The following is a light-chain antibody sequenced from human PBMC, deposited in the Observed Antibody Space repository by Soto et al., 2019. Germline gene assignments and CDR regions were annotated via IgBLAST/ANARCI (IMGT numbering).Light chain of an antibody. CDR2: EVT. J-gene: IGLJ2*01. V-gene: IGLV2-23*02. CDR1: SSDVGSHNF. CDR3: CSYAGTTTWV. Sequence: QSALTQPASVSGSPGQSITISCTGTSSDVGSHNFVSWYQQRPGKAPKLMIFEVTKRPSGVSSRFSASKSGNTASLTISGFQAEDEADYYCCSYAGTTTWVFGGGTKVTVL.